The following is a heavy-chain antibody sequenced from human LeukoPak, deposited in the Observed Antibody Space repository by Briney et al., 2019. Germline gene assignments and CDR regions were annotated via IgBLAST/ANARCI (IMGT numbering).Heavy chain of an antibody. CDR2: MNGGNGNT. V-gene: IGHV1-3*01. J-gene: IGHJ6*02. CDR3: ARGFDYYDSSGYHPPDV. Sequence: ASVKVSCKASGYTFTTYAMHWVRQAPGQRLEWMGWMNGGNGNTEYSQKFQGRVTITRDTSASTAYMELSSLRSEDTAVYYCARGFDYYDSSGYHPPDVRGQGTTVTVSS. D-gene: IGHD3-22*01. CDR1: GYTFTTYA.